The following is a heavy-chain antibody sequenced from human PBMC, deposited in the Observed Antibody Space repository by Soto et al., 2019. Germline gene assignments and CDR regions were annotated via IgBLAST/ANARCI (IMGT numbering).Heavy chain of an antibody. Sequence: GGSLRLSCAASGFTFSSYWMSWVRQAPGKGLEGVANIKQDGSEKYYVDSVEGRFPISRDNAKNSLYLKMNSLGAEDTAVYYCAGVSPAVAGLDYWGQGTLVTVSS. CDR1: GFTFSSYW. D-gene: IGHD6-19*01. CDR3: AGVSPAVAGLDY. CDR2: IKQDGSEK. J-gene: IGHJ4*02. V-gene: IGHV3-7*05.